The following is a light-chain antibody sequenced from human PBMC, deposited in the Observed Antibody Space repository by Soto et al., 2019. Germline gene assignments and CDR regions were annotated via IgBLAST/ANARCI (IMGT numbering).Light chain of an antibody. CDR3: SSYTSTSTRV. J-gene: IGLJ1*01. Sequence: LTQPAFVSGSPGQSITISCTGTSSDVGGYNYVSWYQHPPGKAPKLMISEVSNRPSGVSNRFSGSKSGNTASLTISGLQAEDEADYYCSSYTSTSTRVFGTGTKVTVL. CDR2: EVS. CDR1: SSDVGGYNY. V-gene: IGLV2-14*01.